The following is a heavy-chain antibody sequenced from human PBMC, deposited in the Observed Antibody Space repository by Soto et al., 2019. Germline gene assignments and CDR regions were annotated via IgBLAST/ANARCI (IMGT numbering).Heavy chain of an antibody. CDR2: INHSGST. CDR1: GGSFSGYY. V-gene: IGHV4-34*01. D-gene: IGHD6-13*01. Sequence: PSETLSLTCAVYGGSFSGYYWSWIRQPPGKGLEWIGEINHSGSTNYNPSLKSRVTISVDTSKNQFSLKLSSVTAADTAVYYCARRIALAGTPRGQGVSYGMDVWGQGTPVIVSS. J-gene: IGHJ6*01. CDR3: ARRIALAGTPRGQGVSYGMDV.